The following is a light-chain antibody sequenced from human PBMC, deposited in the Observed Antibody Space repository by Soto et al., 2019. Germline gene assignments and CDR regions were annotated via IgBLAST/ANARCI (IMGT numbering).Light chain of an antibody. CDR1: QSISSR. CDR3: QQYDSYSWT. J-gene: IGKJ1*01. Sequence: DIEMTQSPSTLSASVGDRVTITCRASQSISSRLAWYQQQPGKVPTLLIYKAASLESAVTARFSGSGSGTEFTLTISSLQPDDFATYYCQQYDSYSWTFGQGTKVEI. CDR2: KAA. V-gene: IGKV1-5*03.